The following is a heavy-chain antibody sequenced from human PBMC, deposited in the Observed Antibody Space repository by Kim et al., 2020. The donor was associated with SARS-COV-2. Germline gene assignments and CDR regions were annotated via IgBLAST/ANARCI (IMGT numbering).Heavy chain of an antibody. Sequence: YYNPSLKSRVTISVDTSKNQFSLKLSSVTAADTAVYYCAAAAGTSRWFDPWGQGTLVTVSS. J-gene: IGHJ5*02. CDR3: AAAAGTSRWFDP. D-gene: IGHD6-13*01. V-gene: IGHV4-39*07.